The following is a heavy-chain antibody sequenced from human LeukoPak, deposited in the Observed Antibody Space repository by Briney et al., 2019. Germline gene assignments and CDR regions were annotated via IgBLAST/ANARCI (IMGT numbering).Heavy chain of an antibody. V-gene: IGHV4-30-4*01. D-gene: IGHD3-3*01. CDR1: GGSISSGDYY. CDR2: IYYSGST. Sequence: SQTLSLTCTVSGGSISSGDYYRSWIRQPPGKALEWIGYIYYSGSTYYTPSLKSRVTISVDTSKNQFSLKLSSVTAADTAVYYCARGNDDFWWRGFDPWGQGTLVTVSS. J-gene: IGHJ5*02. CDR3: ARGNDDFWWRGFDP.